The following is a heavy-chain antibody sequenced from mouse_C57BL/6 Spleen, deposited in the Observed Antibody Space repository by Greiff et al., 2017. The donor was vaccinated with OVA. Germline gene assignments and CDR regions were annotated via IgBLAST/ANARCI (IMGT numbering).Heavy chain of an antibody. CDR3: ARPNGELGWYFDV. CDR2: IWSGGST. CDR1: GFSLTSYG. D-gene: IGHD4-1*01. Sequence: QVQLQQSGPGLVQPSQSLSITCTVSGFSLTSYGVHWVRQSPGKGLEWLGVIWSGGSTDYNAAFISRLSISKDNSKSQVFFKMNSLQADDTAIYYCARPNGELGWYFDVWGTGTTVTVSS. V-gene: IGHV2-2*01. J-gene: IGHJ1*03.